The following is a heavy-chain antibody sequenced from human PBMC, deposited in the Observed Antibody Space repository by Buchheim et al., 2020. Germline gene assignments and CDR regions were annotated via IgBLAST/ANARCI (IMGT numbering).Heavy chain of an antibody. CDR3: AKEYKVLRFLEWLPVYGMDV. D-gene: IGHD3-3*01. Sequence: QVQLVESGGGVVQPGRSLRLSCAASGFTFSSYGMHWVRQAPGKGLEWVAVISDDGSNKYYADSVKGRFTISRDNSKNTLYLQMNSLRAEDTAVYYCAKEYKVLRFLEWLPVYGMDVWGQGTT. CDR2: ISDDGSNK. V-gene: IGHV3-30*18. J-gene: IGHJ6*02. CDR1: GFTFSSYG.